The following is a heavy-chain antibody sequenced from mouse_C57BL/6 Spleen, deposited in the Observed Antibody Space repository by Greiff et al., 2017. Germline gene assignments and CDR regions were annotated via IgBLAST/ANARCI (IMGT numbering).Heavy chain of an antibody. CDR3: ARGDDYDEETGFAD. J-gene: IGHJ3*01. CDR1: GYTFTSYW. D-gene: IGHD2-4*01. V-gene: IGHV1-53*01. Sequence: VQLQQSGTELVKPGASVKLSCKASGYTFTSYWMHWVKQRPGQGLEWIGNINPSNGGTTYNEKFKSKATLTVDKSSSTAYMQLSSLTSEDSAVDYCARGDDYDEETGFADWGKGTLVTVSA. CDR2: INPSNGGT.